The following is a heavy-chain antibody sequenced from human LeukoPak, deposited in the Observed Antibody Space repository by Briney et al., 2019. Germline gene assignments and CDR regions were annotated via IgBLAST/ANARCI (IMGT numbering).Heavy chain of an antibody. D-gene: IGHD3-10*01. J-gene: IGHJ6*03. CDR3: AGSDYYYYMDV. Sequence: SETLSLTCTVSAGSISSSSYYWGWIRQPPGKGLEWIGSIYYSGSTYYNPSLKSRVTISVDTSKNQFSLKLSSVTAADTAVFYCAGSDYYYYMDVWGKGTTVTVSS. CDR2: IYYSGST. V-gene: IGHV4-39*01. CDR1: AGSISSSSYY.